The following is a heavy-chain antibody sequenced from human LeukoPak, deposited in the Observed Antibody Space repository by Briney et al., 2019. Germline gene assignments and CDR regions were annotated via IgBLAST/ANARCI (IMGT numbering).Heavy chain of an antibody. V-gene: IGHV4-61*08. D-gene: IGHD3-9*01. CDR3: VTYFVNGGGRGH. J-gene: IGHJ4*02. CDR2: HNQNP. CDR1: GASASSGDYH. Sequence: SETLSLTCTVSGASASSGDYHWSWVRQAPGKGLEWIGHNQNPSYNPSLKSRVVISIRTSRNQFSLTLNTVTAADTATYFCVTYFVNGGGRGHWGPGALVTVSS.